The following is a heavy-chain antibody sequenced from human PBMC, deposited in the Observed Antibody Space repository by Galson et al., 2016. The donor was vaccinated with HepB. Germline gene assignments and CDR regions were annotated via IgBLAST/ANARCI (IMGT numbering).Heavy chain of an antibody. CDR3: ARLNNDVVVDGKLGFDP. V-gene: IGHV4-34*01. D-gene: IGHD2-15*01. Sequence: SETLSLTCAVSGGPFSGYWSWLRQPPGKGLEWIGEINQSGTSTTYNPSLVPRVTISVDTSKNQFSLNLKSVTAADTAVYYCARLNNDVVVDGKLGFDPWGQGLLVTVSS. CDR2: INQSGTST. J-gene: IGHJ5*02. CDR1: GGPFSGY.